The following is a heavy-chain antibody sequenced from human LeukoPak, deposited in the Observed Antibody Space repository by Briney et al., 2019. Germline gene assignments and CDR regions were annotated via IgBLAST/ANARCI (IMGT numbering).Heavy chain of an antibody. CDR1: GFTLSSNG. V-gene: IGHV3-30*02. CDR2: IRYDGSNK. Sequence: PGGALILSCVASGFTLSSNGMHSVRQVPGKGLEWVAFIRYDGSNKYYVDSVKGRFTISRDNSKNTLYLQMNSLKVEDTAVYYCAKASSGNVDLDYWGQGTLVTVSS. D-gene: IGHD1-26*01. J-gene: IGHJ4*02. CDR3: AKASSGNVDLDY.